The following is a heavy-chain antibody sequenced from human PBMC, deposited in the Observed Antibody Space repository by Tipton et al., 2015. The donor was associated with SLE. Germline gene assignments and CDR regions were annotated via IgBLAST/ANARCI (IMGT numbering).Heavy chain of an antibody. Sequence: SLRLSCAASGFTFSSYAMSWVRQAPGKGLEWVSAISGSGDNTYYADSVKGRFTISRDNSKNTLYLQMNSLRAEDTAVYYCARVFHSYCDFWGQGMLVTVSS. V-gene: IGHV3-23*01. CDR2: ISGSGDNT. J-gene: IGHJ4*02. CDR3: ARVFHSYCDF. D-gene: IGHD5-18*01. CDR1: GFTFSSYA.